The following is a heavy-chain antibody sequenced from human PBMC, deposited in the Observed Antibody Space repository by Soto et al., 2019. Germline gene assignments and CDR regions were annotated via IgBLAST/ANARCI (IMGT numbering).Heavy chain of an antibody. CDR1: GFTFSSYS. CDR2: ISSSSSYI. J-gene: IGHJ6*03. D-gene: IGHD1-20*01. CDR3: ARGYNWNAYYYYYMDV. V-gene: IGHV3-21*01. Sequence: GGSLRLSCAASGFTFSSYSMNWVRQAPGKGLEWVSSISSSSSYIYYADSVKGRFTISRDNAKNSLYLQMNSLRAEDTAVYYCARGYNWNAYYYYYMDVWGKGTTVTVSS.